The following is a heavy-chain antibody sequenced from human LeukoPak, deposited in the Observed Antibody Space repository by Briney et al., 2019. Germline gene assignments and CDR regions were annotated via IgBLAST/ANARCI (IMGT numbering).Heavy chain of an antibody. CDR3: ARGPGEDY. Sequence: GGSLRLSCAASGFTFSSCGMHWVRQAPGKGLEWVAIVWYDGSNKYYADSVKGRFTISRDNSKNTMYLQMNSLRAEDTAVYYCARGPGEDYWGQGTLVSVSS. D-gene: IGHD3-16*01. CDR1: GFTFSSCG. V-gene: IGHV3-33*01. CDR2: VWYDGSNK. J-gene: IGHJ4*02.